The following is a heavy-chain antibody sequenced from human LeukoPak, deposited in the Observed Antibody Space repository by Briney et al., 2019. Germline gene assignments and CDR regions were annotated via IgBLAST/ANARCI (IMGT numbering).Heavy chain of an antibody. CDR1: GFTFSSYG. D-gene: IGHD2-8*02. V-gene: IGHV3-33*01. Sequence: GRSLRLSCAASGFTFSSYGMHWVRQAPGKRLEWVAVIWYDGSNKYYADSVKGRFTISRDNSKNTLYLQMNSLRAEDTAVYYCARSGGGNAFDIWGQGTMVTVSS. CDR3: ARSGGGNAFDI. CDR2: IWYDGSNK. J-gene: IGHJ3*02.